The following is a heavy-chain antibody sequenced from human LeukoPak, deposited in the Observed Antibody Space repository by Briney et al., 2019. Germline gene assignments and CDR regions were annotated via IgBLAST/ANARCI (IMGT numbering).Heavy chain of an antibody. CDR1: GYTFTSYG. J-gene: IGHJ4*02. V-gene: IGHV1-18*01. D-gene: IGHD6-13*01. CDR3: ARDRGERTAAAHSDY. Sequence: ASVKVSCKASGYTFTSYGISWVRQAPGQGLEWMGWISACNGNTNYAQKLQGRVTMTTDTSTSTAYMELRSLRSDDTAVYYCARDRGERTAAAHSDYWGQGTLVTVSS. CDR2: ISACNGNT.